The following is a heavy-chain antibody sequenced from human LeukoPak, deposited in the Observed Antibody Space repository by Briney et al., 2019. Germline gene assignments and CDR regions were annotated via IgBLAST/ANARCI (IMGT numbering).Heavy chain of an antibody. CDR3: ARELPSPGISVADDY. V-gene: IGHV1-2*06. J-gene: IGHJ4*02. D-gene: IGHD6-19*01. CDR2: INPNSGGT. Sequence: ASVKVSCKASGYTFTGYYMFWLRQAPGQGLEWMGRINPNSGGTNYAQKFQGRVTMSRDTSITTPYMEMNSLSADDTAVFYCARELPSPGISVADDYWGQGTLVTVSS. CDR1: GYTFTGYY.